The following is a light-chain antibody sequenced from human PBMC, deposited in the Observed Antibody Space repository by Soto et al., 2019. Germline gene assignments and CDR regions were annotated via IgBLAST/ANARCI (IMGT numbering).Light chain of an antibody. V-gene: IGLV2-14*03. Sequence: QSALTQPASVSGSPGQSITISCTGTSTDVGGQYYVSWYQQHPGKAPKLIIYDVTDRPSGVSHRFSGSKSVNTASLTISGLQAEDEADYYCTSYTSTNSYVAVGGGTKLTVL. J-gene: IGLJ2*01. CDR1: STDVGGQYY. CDR2: DVT. CDR3: TSYTSTNSYVA.